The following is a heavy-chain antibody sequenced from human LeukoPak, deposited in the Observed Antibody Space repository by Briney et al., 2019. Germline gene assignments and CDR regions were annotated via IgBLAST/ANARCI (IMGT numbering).Heavy chain of an antibody. D-gene: IGHD4-11*01. CDR3: ARDIDSETTPNFDY. J-gene: IGHJ4*02. Sequence: ASVKVSCKASGYTFTGYYMHWVRQAPGQGLEWMGWINPNSGGTNYAQKFQGRVTMTRDTSISTAYMELSRLRSDDTAVYYCARDIDSETTPNFDYWGQGTLVTVSS. CDR1: GYTFTGYY. V-gene: IGHV1-2*02. CDR2: INPNSGGT.